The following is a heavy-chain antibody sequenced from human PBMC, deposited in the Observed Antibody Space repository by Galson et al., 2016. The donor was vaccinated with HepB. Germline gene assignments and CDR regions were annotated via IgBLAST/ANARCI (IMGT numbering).Heavy chain of an antibody. V-gene: IGHV4-31*03. CDR3: ARSQPYYDSSGYYFPH. J-gene: IGHJ4*02. D-gene: IGHD3-22*01. CDR2: IYHSGST. CDR1: NGSISSNGYY. Sequence: TLSLTCTVSNGSISSNGYYWNWIRQHPGKGLKWIGYIYHSGSTYYNPSLKSRVTISVDTSKNQFSLKLTSVTAADTAVYYCARSQPYYDSSGYYFPHWGQGTLVTVSS.